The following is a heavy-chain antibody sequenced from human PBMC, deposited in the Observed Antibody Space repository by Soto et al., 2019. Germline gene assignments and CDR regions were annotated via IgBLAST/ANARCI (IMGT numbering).Heavy chain of an antibody. V-gene: IGHV1-46*01. CDR2: INPSGGST. Sequence: GASVKVSCKASGYTFTSYYVHWVRQAPGQGLEWMGIINPSGGSTSYAQKFQGRVTMTRDTSTSTVYMGLSSLRSEDTAVYYCARDLAPIAARPSYYYYGMDVWGQGTTVTVSS. CDR3: ARDLAPIAARPSYYYYGMDV. D-gene: IGHD6-6*01. CDR1: GYTFTSYY. J-gene: IGHJ6*02.